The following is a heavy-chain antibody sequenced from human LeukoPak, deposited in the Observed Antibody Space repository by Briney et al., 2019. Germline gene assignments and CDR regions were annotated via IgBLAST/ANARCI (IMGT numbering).Heavy chain of an antibody. J-gene: IGHJ5*02. V-gene: IGHV1-2*02. CDR2: INPNSGGT. CDR1: GYTFRSYG. CDR3: ARAGGRSWFDP. Sequence: ASVKVSCKASGYTFRSYGISWVRKAPGQGLEWMGWINPNSGGTNYAQKFQGRVTMTTDTSMSTAYMEVSGLTSDDTAVYYCARAGGRSWFDPWGQGTLVTVSS.